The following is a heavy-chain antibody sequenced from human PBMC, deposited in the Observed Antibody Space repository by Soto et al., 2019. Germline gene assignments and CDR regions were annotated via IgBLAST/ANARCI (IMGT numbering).Heavy chain of an antibody. J-gene: IGHJ2*01. V-gene: IGHV3-30*03. CDR1: GVTFKDYG. D-gene: IGHD3-16*01. CDR2: ISYDGKQT. Sequence: PGGSLRLSCGSPGVTFKDYGMHWFRQAPGKGLEWVAVISYDGKQTYYADSVKGRFTISKDKSKRTLFLQMNSLRVDDTAVYYCARDGWGSNWYFDLWGRGTLVTVSS. CDR3: ARDGWGSNWYFDL.